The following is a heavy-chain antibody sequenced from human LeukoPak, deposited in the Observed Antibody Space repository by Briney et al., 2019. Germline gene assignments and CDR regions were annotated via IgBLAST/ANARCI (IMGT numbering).Heavy chain of an antibody. V-gene: IGHV4-39*01. D-gene: IGHD6-13*01. CDR3: ARPTSSWYNWFDP. J-gene: IGHJ5*02. CDR2: VKYSGST. Sequence: RASQTLSLTCTVSGGSISSGDYYWSWIRQPPGKGLEWIGSVKYSGSTNYNPSLKSRVTISVDTSKNQFSLRLNSVTAADTAVYYCARPTSSWYNWFDPWGQGTLVIVSS. CDR1: GGSISSGDYY.